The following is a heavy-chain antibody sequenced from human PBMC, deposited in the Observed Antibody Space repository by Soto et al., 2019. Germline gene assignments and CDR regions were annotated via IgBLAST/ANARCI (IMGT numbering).Heavy chain of an antibody. CDR3: ARRDTARDYYYYGMDV. D-gene: IGHD5-18*01. CDR2: IIPIFGTA. Sequence: SVKVSCKASGGTFSSYAISWVRQAPGQGLEWMGGIIPIFGTANYAQKFQGRVTITADESTSTAYMELSSLRSEDTAVYYCARRDTARDYYYYGMDVWGQGTTVTVSS. CDR1: GGTFSSYA. V-gene: IGHV1-69*13. J-gene: IGHJ6*02.